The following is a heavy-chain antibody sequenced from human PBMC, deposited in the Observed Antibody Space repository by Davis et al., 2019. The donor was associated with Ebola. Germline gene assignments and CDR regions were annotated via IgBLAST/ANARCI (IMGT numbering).Heavy chain of an antibody. CDR2: IYSGGST. D-gene: IGHD1-7*01. CDR1: GFTFSSYW. CDR3: AKVKNWNYGDY. Sequence: GESLKISCAASGFTFSSYWMSWVRQAPGKGLEWVSVIYSGGSTYYADSVKGRFTISRDNSKNTLYLQMNSLRAEDTAVYYCAKVKNWNYGDYWGQGTLVTVSS. V-gene: IGHV3-53*01. J-gene: IGHJ4*02.